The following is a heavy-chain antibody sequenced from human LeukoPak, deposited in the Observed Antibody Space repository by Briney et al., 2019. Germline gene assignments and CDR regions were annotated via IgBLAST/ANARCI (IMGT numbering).Heavy chain of an antibody. CDR2: INWNGGST. CDR3: ARDQSSGYGGNSGY. J-gene: IGHJ4*02. Sequence: GGSLRLXCAASGFTFDDYGMSWVRRAPGKGLESVSGINWNGGSTGYADSVKGRFTISRDNAKNSLYLQMNSMRAEDTALYYCARDQSSGYGGNSGYWGQGTLVTVSS. D-gene: IGHD4-23*01. V-gene: IGHV3-20*04. CDR1: GFTFDDYG.